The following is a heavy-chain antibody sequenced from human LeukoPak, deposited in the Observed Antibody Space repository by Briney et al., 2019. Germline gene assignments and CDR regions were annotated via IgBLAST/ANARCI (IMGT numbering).Heavy chain of an antibody. Sequence: SETLSLTCAVSGVSIRSHYWSWIRQAPGKGLEWMGFIYSSGSANYNPSLKSRLTISIDTSKNQFSLRLTSVTAADTAVYYCARTPSRSGSPFDYWGQGTLVTVSS. D-gene: IGHD3-10*01. CDR1: GVSIRSHY. V-gene: IGHV4-59*11. CDR3: ARTPSRSGSPFDY. J-gene: IGHJ4*02. CDR2: IYSSGSA.